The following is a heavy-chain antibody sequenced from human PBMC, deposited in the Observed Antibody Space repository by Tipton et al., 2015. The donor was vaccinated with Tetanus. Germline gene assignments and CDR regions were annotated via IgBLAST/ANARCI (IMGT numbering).Heavy chain of an antibody. V-gene: IGHV5-51*01. CDR1: GYNFSHYS. Sequence: QLVQSGAEVRKPGESLKISCQGSGYNFSHYSIGWVRQMPDRGLEWMGIVDPRDSQTTYGPSFQGQVTIAADRSSDIAYLQWSSLTASDTGIYYCARRRSAVLSGSYHWYFDLWGRGTLVGVSS. J-gene: IGHJ2*01. CDR2: VDPRDSQT. D-gene: IGHD3-3*01. CDR3: ARRRSAVLSGSYHWYFDL.